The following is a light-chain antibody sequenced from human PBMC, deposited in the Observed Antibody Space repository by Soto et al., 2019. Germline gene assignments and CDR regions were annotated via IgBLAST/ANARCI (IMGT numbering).Light chain of an antibody. J-gene: IGKJ1*01. CDR3: QQRSNWPPWT. V-gene: IGKV3-11*01. Sequence: EIVMTQSPATMSVSPGERATLSCRASQSVSSYLAWYQQKPGQAPRLLIYDASNRATGIPARFSGSGSGTDFTLTISSLEHEDFAVYYCQQRSNWPPWTFGQGTKVDIK. CDR2: DAS. CDR1: QSVSSY.